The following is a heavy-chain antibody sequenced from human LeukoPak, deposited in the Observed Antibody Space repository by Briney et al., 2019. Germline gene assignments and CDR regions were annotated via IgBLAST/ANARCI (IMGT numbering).Heavy chain of an antibody. V-gene: IGHV4-39*07. D-gene: IGHD3-10*01. J-gene: IGHJ4*02. CDR1: GDSISSSNYY. CDR2: IYYNGAT. CDR3: ARDQDYYGSGSYGPDY. Sequence: PSETLSLTCSVSGDSISSSNYYWGWIRQPPGKGLEWIGTIYYNGATQYNPSLKSRVTMSVDTSQNQFSLKLSSVTAADTAVYYCARDQDYYGSGSYGPDYWGQGTLVTVSS.